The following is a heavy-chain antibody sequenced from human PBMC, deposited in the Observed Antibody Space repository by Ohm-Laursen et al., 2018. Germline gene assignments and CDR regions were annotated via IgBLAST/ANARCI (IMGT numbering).Heavy chain of an antibody. CDR2: IKQDGSER. Sequence: SLRLSCAASGFSISSYWMSWVRQAPGKGLECVAYIKQDGSERFYADSVKGRLTISRDNSKNSLFLQMNSLRADDTAIYYCARGRAYMDVWGQGTTVTVSS. V-gene: IGHV3-7*01. D-gene: IGHD2-21*01. CDR3: ARGRAYMDV. CDR1: GFSISSYW. J-gene: IGHJ6*02.